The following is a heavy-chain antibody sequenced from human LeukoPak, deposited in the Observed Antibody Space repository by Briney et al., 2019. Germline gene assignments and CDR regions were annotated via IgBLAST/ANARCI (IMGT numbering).Heavy chain of an antibody. Sequence: GGSLRLSCAASGFTFSSYGMHWVRQSPGKGLEWVAVISYDGSNKYYADSVKRRFTISRDNSKNTLYLQMNGPRAEDTAVYYCAKEATEGAYRIWGQGTLVTVSS. CDR1: GFTFSSYG. D-gene: IGHD4-11*01. CDR2: ISYDGSNK. J-gene: IGHJ4*02. V-gene: IGHV3-30*18. CDR3: AKEATEGAYRI.